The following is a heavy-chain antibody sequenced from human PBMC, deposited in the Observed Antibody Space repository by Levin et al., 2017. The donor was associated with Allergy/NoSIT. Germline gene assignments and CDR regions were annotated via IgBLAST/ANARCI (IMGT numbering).Heavy chain of an antibody. CDR3: ARDICGGDCYLDY. J-gene: IGHJ4*02. V-gene: IGHV3-7*01. D-gene: IGHD2-21*02. CDR2: IKQDGSEK. Sequence: GGSLRLSCAASGFTFSSYWMSWVRQAPGKGLEWVANIKQDGSEKYYVDSVKGRFTISRDNAKNSLYLQMNSLRAEDTAVYYCARDICGGDCYLDYWGQGTLVTVSS. CDR1: GFTFSSYW.